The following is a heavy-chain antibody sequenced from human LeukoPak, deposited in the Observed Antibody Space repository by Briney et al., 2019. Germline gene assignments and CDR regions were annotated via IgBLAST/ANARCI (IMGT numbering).Heavy chain of an antibody. CDR1: GFTFRNYV. J-gene: IGHJ4*02. V-gene: IGHV3-30-3*01. CDR2: TSSDLNVK. Sequence: GGSLRLSCAASGFTFRNYVIHWVRQAPGKGLEWVAVTSSDLNVKLYADSVKGRFTISRDNSRSTLYLQMSSLRPEDTAIYYCAREGYYGSGSPPSLYFDYWGQGTLVTVSS. CDR3: AREGYYGSGSPPSLYFDY. D-gene: IGHD3-10*01.